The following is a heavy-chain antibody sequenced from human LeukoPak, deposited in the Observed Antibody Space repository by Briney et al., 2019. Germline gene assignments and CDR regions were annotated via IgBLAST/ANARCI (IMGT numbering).Heavy chain of an antibody. Sequence: SETLSLTCTVSGGSLSSSSYYWGWIRQPPGTGLEWIGSIYYSGSTYYNPSLKSRVTISVDTSKNQFSLKLSSVTAADTAVYYCARASYSYDISGWVPFDYWGQGTLVTVSS. CDR1: GGSLSSSSYY. CDR2: IYYSGST. D-gene: IGHD3-22*01. CDR3: ARASYSYDISGWVPFDY. J-gene: IGHJ4*02. V-gene: IGHV4-39*07.